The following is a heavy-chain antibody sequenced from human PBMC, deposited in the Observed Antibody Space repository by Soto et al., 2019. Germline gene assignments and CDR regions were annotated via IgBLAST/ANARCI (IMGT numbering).Heavy chain of an antibody. J-gene: IGHJ4*02. V-gene: IGHV3-21*01. Sequence: GGSLRLSCAASGFTFSSYSMNWVRQAPGKGLEWVSSISSSSYIYYADSVKGRFTISRDNAKNSLYLQMNSLRAEDTAVYYCARDIDYGDYNADYWGQGTLVTVSS. CDR2: ISSSSYI. CDR1: GFTFSSYS. D-gene: IGHD4-17*01. CDR3: ARDIDYGDYNADY.